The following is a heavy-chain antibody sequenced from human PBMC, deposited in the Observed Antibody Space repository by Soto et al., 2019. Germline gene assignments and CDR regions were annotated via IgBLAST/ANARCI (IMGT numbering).Heavy chain of an antibody. CDR1: GFTFSSYG. D-gene: IGHD6-13*01. J-gene: IGHJ4*01. V-gene: IGHV3-30*18. Sequence: GGSLRLSCAASGFTFSSYGMHWVRQAPGKGLEWVSVISYDGSDKKYAVSVKGRFTITRDNSKNTLYLQMNSLRTEDTAIYYCAKDGDARAADHYFDYWGHGATVAVSS. CDR3: AKDGDARAADHYFDY. CDR2: ISYDGSDK.